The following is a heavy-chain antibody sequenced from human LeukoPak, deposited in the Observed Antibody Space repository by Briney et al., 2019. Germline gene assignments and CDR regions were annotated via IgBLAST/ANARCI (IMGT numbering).Heavy chain of an antibody. CDR1: GFTFSNAW. V-gene: IGHV3-15*01. CDR3: TAFESGGFY. J-gene: IGHJ4*02. D-gene: IGHD2-15*01. CDR2: IKSKTHGGTT. Sequence: GGSLRLSCAASGFTFSNAWMNWVRQAPGKGLEWVGRIKSKTHGGTTDYAAPVKGRFTISRDDSKNTLYVQMNSLKSEDTAVYYCTAFESGGFYWGQGTLVTVSS.